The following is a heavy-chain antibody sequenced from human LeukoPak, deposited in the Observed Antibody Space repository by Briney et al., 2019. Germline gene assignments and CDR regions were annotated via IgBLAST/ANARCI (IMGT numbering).Heavy chain of an antibody. V-gene: IGHV3-48*03. CDR3: ARRGQLVLVYFDY. CDR1: GFTFSDYE. Sequence: QPGGSLRLSCAASGFTFSDYEMNWVRQAPGKGLEWVSYISSSGSTIYYADSVKGRFTISRDNAKNSLYLQMNSLRAEDTAVYYCARRGQLVLVYFDYWGQGTLVTVSS. CDR2: ISSSGSTI. D-gene: IGHD6-6*01. J-gene: IGHJ4*02.